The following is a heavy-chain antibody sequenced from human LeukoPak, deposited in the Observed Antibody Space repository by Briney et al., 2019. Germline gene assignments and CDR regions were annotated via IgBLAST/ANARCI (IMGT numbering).Heavy chain of an antibody. CDR3: AKPARTDYADY. D-gene: IGHD1-14*01. J-gene: IGHJ4*02. CDR2: ISGSGGST. V-gene: IGHV3-23*01. Sequence: GGSLRLSCAASGFTFSNYAMNWVRQAPGKGLEWVSAISGSGGSTYADSVKGRFTISRDDSKNTLYLQMNSLRPEDTAVYYCAKPARTDYADYWGQGTLVTVSS. CDR1: GFTFSNYA.